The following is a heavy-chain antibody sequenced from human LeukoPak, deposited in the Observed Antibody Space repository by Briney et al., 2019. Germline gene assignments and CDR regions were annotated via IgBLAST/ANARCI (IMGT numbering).Heavy chain of an antibody. J-gene: IGHJ4*02. CDR1: GYSFSSYW. D-gene: IGHD2-2*02. CDR3: ARQDCSSTSCYTLDY. CDR2: IYPGDSDT. V-gene: IGHV5-51*01. Sequence: GESLQISCKGSGYSFSSYWIAWVRQMPGKGLEWMGIIYPGDSDTRYSPSFQGQVTISADKSISTAYLQWSSLKASDTAMYYCARQDCSSTSCYTLDYWGQGTLVTVSS.